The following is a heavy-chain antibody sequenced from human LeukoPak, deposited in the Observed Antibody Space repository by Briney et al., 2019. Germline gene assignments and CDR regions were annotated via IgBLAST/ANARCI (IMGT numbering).Heavy chain of an antibody. CDR1: GFTFSDYY. CDR2: ISSSGSTI. CDR3: AREDSSGYVGGY. Sequence: SGGSLRLSCAASGFTFSDYYMSWIRQAPGKGLEWVSYISSSGSTIYYADSVKGRFTISRDNAKNSLYLQMNSLKAEDTAVYYSAREDSSGYVGGYWGQGTLVTVSS. V-gene: IGHV3-11*01. J-gene: IGHJ4*02. D-gene: IGHD3-22*01.